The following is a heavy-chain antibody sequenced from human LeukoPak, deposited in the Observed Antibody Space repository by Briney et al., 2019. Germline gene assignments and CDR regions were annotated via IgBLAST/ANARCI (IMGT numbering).Heavy chain of an antibody. CDR1: GFTFSSYG. CDR2: IWYDGSNK. D-gene: IGHD3-22*01. CDR3: ARDGGVYDSSGYLVDP. Sequence: GGSLRLSCAASGFTFSSYGMHWVRQASGKGLEWVAVIWYDGSNKYYADSVKGRFTISRDNSKNTLYLQMNSLRAEDTAVYYCARDGGVYDSSGYLVDPWGQGTLVTVSS. J-gene: IGHJ5*02. V-gene: IGHV3-33*01.